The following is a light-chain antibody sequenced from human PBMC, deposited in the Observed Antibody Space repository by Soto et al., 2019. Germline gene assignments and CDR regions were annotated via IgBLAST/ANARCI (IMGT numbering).Light chain of an antibody. J-gene: IGLJ2*01. CDR2: EGS. Sequence: QSALTQPASVSGSPGQSITISCTGTSSDVGSYNLVSWYQQHPGKAPKLMIYEGSNRPSGVSNRFSGSKSGNTASLTISGLQAEDEADYYCCSYAGSSTVVFGGGTKVNVL. CDR3: CSYAGSSTVV. V-gene: IGLV2-23*01. CDR1: SSDVGSYNL.